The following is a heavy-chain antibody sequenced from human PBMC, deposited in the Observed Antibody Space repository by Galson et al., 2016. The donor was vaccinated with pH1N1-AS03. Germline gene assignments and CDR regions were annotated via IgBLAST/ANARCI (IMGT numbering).Heavy chain of an antibody. CDR2: ISASGGDT. D-gene: IGHD4-23*01. Sequence: SLRLSCAASGFTFSTFAMSWVRQAQGMGLEWVSSISASGGDTYYADSVKGRFTISRDNSRNTVSLQINSLRGDDSAVYFCVRRSPWATVGTYYFDYWGQGTLVTVSS. CDR1: GFTFSTFA. J-gene: IGHJ4*02. V-gene: IGHV3-23*01. CDR3: VRRSPWATVGTYYFDY.